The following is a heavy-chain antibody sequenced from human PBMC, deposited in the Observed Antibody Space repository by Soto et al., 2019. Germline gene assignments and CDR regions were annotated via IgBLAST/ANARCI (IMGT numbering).Heavy chain of an antibody. Sequence: ASVKVSCKASGGTFSSYTSSWVRQAPGQGFEWMGRIIPILGIANYAQKFQGRVTITADKSTSTAYMELSSLRSEDTAVYYCARIGGGPFDYWGQGTLVTVSS. CDR3: ARIGGGPFDY. J-gene: IGHJ4*02. CDR1: GGTFSSYT. CDR2: IIPILGIA. V-gene: IGHV1-69*02. D-gene: IGHD3-16*01.